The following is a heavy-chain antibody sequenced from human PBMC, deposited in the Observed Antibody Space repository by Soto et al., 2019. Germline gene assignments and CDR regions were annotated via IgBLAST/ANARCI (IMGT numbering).Heavy chain of an antibody. J-gene: IGHJ5*02. CDR2: IYPGDSDT. V-gene: IGHV5-51*01. D-gene: IGHD2-21*01. CDR3: EMRGNCYVS. Sequence: PGESLKISCQGSGYSFTTYWIGWVRQMLGKGLEWMGIIYPGDSDTRYSPSFQGQVTISVDKSISTAYLQWGSLKASATAMYYCEMRGNCYVSWGQGPLVTVSS. CDR1: GYSFTTYW.